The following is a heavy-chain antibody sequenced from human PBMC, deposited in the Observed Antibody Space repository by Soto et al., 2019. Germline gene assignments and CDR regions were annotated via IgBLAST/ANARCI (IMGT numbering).Heavy chain of an antibody. D-gene: IGHD2-15*01. J-gene: IGHJ5*02. CDR3: ARKEYCSGGSCYRPNWFDP. Sequence: SETLSLTCAVYGGSFSGYYWSWIRQPPGKGLEWIGEINHSGSTNYNPSLKSRVTISVDTSKNQFSLKLSSVTAADTAVYYCARKEYCSGGSCYRPNWFDPWGQGTLVTVSS. CDR2: INHSGST. V-gene: IGHV4-34*01. CDR1: GGSFSGYY.